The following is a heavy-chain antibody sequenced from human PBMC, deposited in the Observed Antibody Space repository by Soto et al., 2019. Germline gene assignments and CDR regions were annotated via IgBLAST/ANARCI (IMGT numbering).Heavy chain of an antibody. J-gene: IGHJ3*02. Sequence: QVQLVQSGAEVKKPGASVKVSCKASGYTFTSYGITWVRQAPGQGLEWMGWLSAYNGDTKYAQKLQGRVTMTTDTSTSTAYMESRSLRSDDTAVYYCARDPRAFLATSTVAFDIWGQGTMVTVSS. CDR3: ARDPRAFLATSTVAFDI. CDR1: GYTFTSYG. V-gene: IGHV1-18*04. D-gene: IGHD5-12*01. CDR2: LSAYNGDT.